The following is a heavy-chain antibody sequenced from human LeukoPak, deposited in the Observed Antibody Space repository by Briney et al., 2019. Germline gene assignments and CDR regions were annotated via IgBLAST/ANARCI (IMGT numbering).Heavy chain of an antibody. CDR1: GFTFSSSA. V-gene: IGHV3-23*01. Sequence: GGSLRLSCAASGFTFSSSAMTWVRQAPGKGLEWVSAISGSGTSTYYADSVKGRFTISRDNSKNTLYLQMNSLRAEDTAVYYCAKRDSGSHYVDYWGQGTLVTVSS. D-gene: IGHD1-26*01. J-gene: IGHJ4*02. CDR3: AKRDSGSHYVDY. CDR2: ISGSGTST.